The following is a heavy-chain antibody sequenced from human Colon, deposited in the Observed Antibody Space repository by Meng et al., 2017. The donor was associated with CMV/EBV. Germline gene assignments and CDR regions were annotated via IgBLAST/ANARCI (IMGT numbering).Heavy chain of an antibody. Sequence: LRLSCTVSGGSISSGGYYWSWIRQHPGKGLEWIGYIYYSGSTYYNPSLKSRVTISVDTSKNQFSLKLSSVTAADTAVYYCARDGYCSSTSCYNYWYFDLWGRGTLVTVSS. CDR3: ARDGYCSSTSCYNYWYFDL. J-gene: IGHJ2*01. CDR1: GGSISSGGYY. CDR2: IYYSGST. V-gene: IGHV4-31*03. D-gene: IGHD2-2*02.